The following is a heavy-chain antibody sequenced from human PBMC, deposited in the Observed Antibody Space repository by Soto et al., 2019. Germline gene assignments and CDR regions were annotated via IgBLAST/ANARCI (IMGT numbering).Heavy chain of an antibody. V-gene: IGHV1-69*13. CDR1: LYTFTVYY. CDR2: IIPIFGTA. Sequence: GSSVKVSCKASLYTFTVYYMHCVRQAPGQVLERMGGIIPIFGTANYAQKFQGRVTITADESTSTAYMELSSLRSEDTAVYYCASFEVTYSSSSARAFDIWGQGTMVTVSS. CDR3: ASFEVTYSSSSARAFDI. J-gene: IGHJ3*02. D-gene: IGHD6-6*01.